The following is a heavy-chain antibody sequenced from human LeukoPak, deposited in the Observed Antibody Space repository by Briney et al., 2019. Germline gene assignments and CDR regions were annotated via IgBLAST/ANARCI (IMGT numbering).Heavy chain of an antibody. CDR3: ARGGYSYGHGWFDP. J-gene: IGHJ5*02. V-gene: IGHV4-59*02. Sequence: PSETLSLTCTISSASVSSYYWSWIRQPPGKGLEWIGYIYYSGSTNYNPSLKSRVTISVDTSKNQFSLKLSSVTAADTAVYYCARGGYSYGHGWFDPWGQGTLVTVSS. D-gene: IGHD5-18*01. CDR1: SASVSSYY. CDR2: IYYSGST.